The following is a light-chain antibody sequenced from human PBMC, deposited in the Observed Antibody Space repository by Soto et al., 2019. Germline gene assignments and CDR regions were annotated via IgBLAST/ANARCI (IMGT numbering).Light chain of an antibody. CDR1: QSVSSN. J-gene: IGKJ1*01. CDR3: QQYNNWHPWT. CDR2: GAS. V-gene: IGKV3-15*01. Sequence: EIVMTQSPATLSVSPGERATLSCRASQSVSSNLAWYQQKPGQAPRLLIYGASTRATGIPARFSGSGSGTEFTPTISSLQSEAFAVYYCQQYNNWHPWTFGQGTKVEIK.